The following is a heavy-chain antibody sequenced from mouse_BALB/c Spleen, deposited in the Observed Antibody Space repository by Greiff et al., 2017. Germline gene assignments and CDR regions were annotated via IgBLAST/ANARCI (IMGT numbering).Heavy chain of an antibody. CDR3: VREMTCFENARTEAMEY. CDR2: IRNKANGYTT. V-gene: IGHV7-3*02. CDR1: GFTFTDYY. J-gene: IGHJ4*01. Sequence: EVKVEESGGGLVQPGGSLRLSCATSGFTFTDYYMSWVRQPPGKALEWLGFIRNKANGYTTEYSASVKGRFTISRDISQSILYLQMYTLRAVDSATLNCVREMTCFENARTEAMEYWGEGNSVTVSP.